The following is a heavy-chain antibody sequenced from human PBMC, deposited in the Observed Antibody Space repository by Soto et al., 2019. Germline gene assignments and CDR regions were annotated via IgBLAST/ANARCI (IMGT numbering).Heavy chain of an antibody. D-gene: IGHD6-6*01. Sequence: ASVKVSCKASGGTFSSYAISWVRQAPGQGLEWMGGIIPIFGTANYAQKFQGRVTITADESTSTAYIELSSLRSEDTAVYYCARAQGGWSSSSGFNWFDPWGQGTLVTVSS. V-gene: IGHV1-69*13. CDR1: GGTFSSYA. CDR3: ARAQGGWSSSSGFNWFDP. CDR2: IIPIFGTA. J-gene: IGHJ5*02.